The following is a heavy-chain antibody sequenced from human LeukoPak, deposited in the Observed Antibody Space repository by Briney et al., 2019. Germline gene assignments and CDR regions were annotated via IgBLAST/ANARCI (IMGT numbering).Heavy chain of an antibody. CDR2: VYYNGNT. V-gene: IGHV4-61*01. D-gene: IGHD4-17*01. CDR3: ARGVGYGHYFDY. J-gene: IGHJ4*02. Sequence: SETLSLTCTVSGSSLSSGYYYWNWLRQPPGKALEWIGYVYYNGNTHYNPSLRSRVTISVDTSKNQFSLILTSVTAAGTAVYYCARGVGYGHYFDYWGQGTLVTVSS. CDR1: GSSLSSGYYY.